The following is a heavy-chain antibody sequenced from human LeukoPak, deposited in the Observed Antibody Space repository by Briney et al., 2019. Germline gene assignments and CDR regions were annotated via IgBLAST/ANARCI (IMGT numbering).Heavy chain of an antibody. V-gene: IGHV3-49*04. CDR1: GFTFTNYA. J-gene: IGHJ6*03. D-gene: IGHD3-3*01. CDR2: IRSKAYGGTT. CDR3: TRDYPHYDFWSGYYGPGYYYYMDV. Sequence: GGSLRLSCAASGFTFTNYAMSWVRQAPGKGLEWVGFIRSKAYGGTTEYAASVKGRFTISRDDSKSIAYLQMNSLKTEDTAVYYCTRDYPHYDFWSGYYGPGYYYYMDVWGKGTTVTVSS.